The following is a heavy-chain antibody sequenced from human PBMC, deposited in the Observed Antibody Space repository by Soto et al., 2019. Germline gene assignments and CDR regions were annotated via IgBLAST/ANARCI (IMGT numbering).Heavy chain of an antibody. V-gene: IGHV2-5*02. Sequence: QITLKESGPTLVKPTQTLTLTCTFSGFSLRTGGAGVGWLRQPPGKAPAWLALIYWDDDKRYSLSLNSRLTITKDTSKYQVVRTMTNMDPVDTATYYCARRRSGDYATYYFDYWGQGTLVTVSS. D-gene: IGHD4-17*01. CDR3: ARRRSGDYATYYFDY. CDR1: GFSLRTGGAG. J-gene: IGHJ4*02. CDR2: IYWDDDK.